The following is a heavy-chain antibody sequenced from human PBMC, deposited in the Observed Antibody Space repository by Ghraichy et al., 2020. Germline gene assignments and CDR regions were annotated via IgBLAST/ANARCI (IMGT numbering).Heavy chain of an antibody. J-gene: IGHJ5*02. CDR3: ARDYDFWSGYYSNNNWFDP. V-gene: IGHV6-1*01. CDR2: TYYRSKWYN. D-gene: IGHD3-3*01. CDR1: GDSVSSNSAA. Sequence: SETLSLTCAISGDSVSSNSAAWNWIRQSPSRGLEWLGRTYYRSKWYNDYAVSVKSRITINPDTSKNQFSLQLNSVTPEDTAVYYCARDYDFWSGYYSNNNWFDPWGQGTLVTVSS.